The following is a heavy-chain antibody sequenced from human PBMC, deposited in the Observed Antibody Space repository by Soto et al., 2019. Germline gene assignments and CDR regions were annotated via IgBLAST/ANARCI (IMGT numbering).Heavy chain of an antibody. CDR3: ARRRRYSSSSGYYYGMDV. CDR2: ISYDGSNK. V-gene: IGHV3-30*03. Sequence: GGSLRLSCAASGFTFSSYGMHWVRQAPGKGLEWVAVISYDGSNKYYADSVKGRFTISRDNSKNTLYLQMNSLRAEDTAVYYCARRRRYSSSSGYYYGMDVWGQGTTVTVSS. CDR1: GFTFSSYG. J-gene: IGHJ6*02. D-gene: IGHD6-6*01.